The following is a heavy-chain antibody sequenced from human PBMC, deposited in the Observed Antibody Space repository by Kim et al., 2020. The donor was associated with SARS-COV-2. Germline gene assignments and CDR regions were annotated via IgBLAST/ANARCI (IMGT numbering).Heavy chain of an antibody. CDR1: GYSFITNW. V-gene: IGHV5-51*01. J-gene: IGHJ6*02. CDR2: IYPGDSDT. Sequence: GESLKISCKGSGYSFITNWIGWVRQMPGKGLEWMGIIYPGDSDTRYTPSFQGQVTIPAEKSISTAYLQWSSLKTSDTAMYYCARHENNAMDVWSPGTTVT. CDR3: ARHENNAMDV.